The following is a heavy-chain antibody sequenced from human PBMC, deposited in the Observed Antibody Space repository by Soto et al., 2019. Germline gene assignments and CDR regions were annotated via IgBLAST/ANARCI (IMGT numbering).Heavy chain of an antibody. CDR1: GGSIRGYY. CDR2: LYYSGTT. CDR3: ARRIEVAAADGVGYYYYLDV. Sequence: SETLSLTCTVSGGSIRGYYWSWIRQPPGKGLEWIGYLYYSGTTNYNPSLKSRLTISVDTSKNQFSLKLSSATAADTAVYYCARRIEVAAADGVGYYYYLDVWGKGTSVTVSS. D-gene: IGHD3-22*01. V-gene: IGHV4-59*08. J-gene: IGHJ6*03.